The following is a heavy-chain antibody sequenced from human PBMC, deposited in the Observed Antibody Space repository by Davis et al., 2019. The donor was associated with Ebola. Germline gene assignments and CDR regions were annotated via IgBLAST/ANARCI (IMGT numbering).Heavy chain of an antibody. Sequence: AGSLRLSCTASGFMFTAYWMNWVRLAPGKGLAWVANIKQDGSEKYYAASVKGRFTISRDNAKNSISLQMKNLRADDTAIYYCARGHSSDWYPRNNWFAPWGQGTLVTVSS. D-gene: IGHD6-19*01. J-gene: IGHJ5*02. CDR2: IKQDGSEK. V-gene: IGHV3-7*03. CDR3: ARGHSSDWYPRNNWFAP. CDR1: GFMFTAYW.